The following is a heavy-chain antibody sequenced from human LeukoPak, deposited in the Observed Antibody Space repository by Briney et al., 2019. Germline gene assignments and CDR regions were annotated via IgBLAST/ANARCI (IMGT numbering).Heavy chain of an antibody. D-gene: IGHD3-22*01. V-gene: IGHV1-2*02. J-gene: IGHJ1*01. CDR3: AREHDSSGYYDRFQH. CDR1: GYTFTGYY. CDR2: INPNSGGT. Sequence: GASVKVSCKASGYTFTGYYMHWVRQAPGQGLELMGWINPNSGGTNYAQKFQGRVTMTRDTSISTAYVELSRLRSDDTAVYYCAREHDSSGYYDRFQHRGQGTLVTVSS.